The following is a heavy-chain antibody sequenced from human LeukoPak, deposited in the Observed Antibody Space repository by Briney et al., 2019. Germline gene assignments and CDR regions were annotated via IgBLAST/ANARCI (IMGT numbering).Heavy chain of an antibody. CDR2: INHSGST. J-gene: IGHJ4*02. CDR1: GGSFSGYY. D-gene: IGHD2-2*01. Sequence: PSETLSLTCAVYGGSFSGYYWSWIRQPPGKGLEWIGEINHSGSTNYNPSLKSRVTISVDTSKNQFSLKLSSVTAADTAVYYCARGHLGYCSGTSCSGEDYWGQGTLVTVSS. CDR3: ARGHLGYCSGTSCSGEDY. V-gene: IGHV4-34*01.